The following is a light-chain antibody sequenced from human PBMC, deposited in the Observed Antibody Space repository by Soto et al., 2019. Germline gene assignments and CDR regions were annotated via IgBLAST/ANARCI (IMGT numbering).Light chain of an antibody. Sequence: AIQMTQSPSSLSASVGDRVTITCRATQDIREDLDWYQQKPGKAPKLLIYAASSLQSEVPSRFSSNGSGTDFTLTISSLQPEDVAPYFCLQYHGFPLTFGGGTKVEIK. CDR2: AAS. V-gene: IGKV1-6*01. CDR1: QDIRED. J-gene: IGKJ4*01. CDR3: LQYHGFPLT.